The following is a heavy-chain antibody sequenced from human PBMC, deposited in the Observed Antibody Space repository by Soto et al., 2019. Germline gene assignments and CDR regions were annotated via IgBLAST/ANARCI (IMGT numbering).Heavy chain of an antibody. CDR3: TKVGGLYDFWSGPLHFDL. CDR2: ISWNSDSI. Sequence: EAQLVESGGGFVQPGRSLRLSCAGSGFIFDDFAIHWVRQAPGKGLEWVSGISWNSDSIGYADSVKDRFTISRDNAKNPLYLQMNSLRVEDTALYYCTKVGGLYDFWSGPLHFDLWGQGTLVTVSS. V-gene: IGHV3-9*01. D-gene: IGHD3-3*01. CDR1: GFIFDDFA. J-gene: IGHJ4*02.